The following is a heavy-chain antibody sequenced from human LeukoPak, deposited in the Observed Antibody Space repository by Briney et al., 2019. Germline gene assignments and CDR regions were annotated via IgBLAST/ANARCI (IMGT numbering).Heavy chain of an antibody. CDR3: AKDLGPSYGDYVFGFDY. Sequence: GGSLRLSCAASGFTSDDYAMHWVRQAPGKGLEWVSGISWNSGSIGYADSVKGRFTISRDNAKNSLYLQMNSLRAEDTALYYCAKDLGPSYGDYVFGFDYWGQGTLVTVSS. CDR1: GFTSDDYA. CDR2: ISWNSGSI. D-gene: IGHD4-17*01. V-gene: IGHV3-9*02. J-gene: IGHJ4*02.